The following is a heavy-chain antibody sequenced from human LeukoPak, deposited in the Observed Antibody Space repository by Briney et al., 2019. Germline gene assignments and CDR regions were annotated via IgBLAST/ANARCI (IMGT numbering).Heavy chain of an antibody. Sequence: TGGSLRLSCAASGFTFSSYWMSWIRQPPGKGLEWIGEINHSGSTNYNPSLKSRVTISVDTSKNQFSLKLSSVTAADTAVYYCARDRDYDILTGQRGVVYFDYWGQGTLVTVSS. CDR2: INHSGST. CDR1: GFTFSSYW. CDR3: ARDRDYDILTGQRGVVYFDY. D-gene: IGHD3-9*01. V-gene: IGHV4-34*01. J-gene: IGHJ4*02.